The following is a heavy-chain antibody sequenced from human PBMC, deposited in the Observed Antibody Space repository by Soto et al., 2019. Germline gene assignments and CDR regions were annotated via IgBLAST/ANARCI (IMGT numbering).Heavy chain of an antibody. V-gene: IGHV4-38-2*01. CDR1: GYSISSGYY. J-gene: IGHJ4*01. CDR2: IHYLGST. CDR3: ARVLGGSFYYFDS. D-gene: IGHD1-26*01. Sequence: PSETLSLTCAVSGYSISSGYYWGWIRQPPGKGLKWIASIHYLGSTYQNPSLKRRVNISVDTSKNQFSLKFSSVTAADTAVYYWARVLGGSFYYFDSWGHGTLVTVSS.